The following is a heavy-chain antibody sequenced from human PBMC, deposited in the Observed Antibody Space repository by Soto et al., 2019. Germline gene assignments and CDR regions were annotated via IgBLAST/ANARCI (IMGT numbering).Heavy chain of an antibody. CDR3: AGDGRITIFGVGPGFDY. D-gene: IGHD3-3*01. CDR2: INAGNGNT. J-gene: IGHJ4*02. CDR1: GYTFTSYA. V-gene: IGHV1-3*01. Sequence: ASVKVSCKASGYTFTSYAMHWVRQAPGQRLEWMGWINAGNGNTKYSQKFQGRVTITRDTSASTAYMELSSLRSEDTAVYYCAGDGRITIFGVGPGFDYWGQGTLVTVSS.